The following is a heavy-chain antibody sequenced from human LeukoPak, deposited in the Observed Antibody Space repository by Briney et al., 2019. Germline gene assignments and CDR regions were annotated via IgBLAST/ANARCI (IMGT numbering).Heavy chain of an antibody. D-gene: IGHD5-18*01. CDR2: IGGSGGGT. CDR1: GFTFSSYA. V-gene: IGHV3-23*01. Sequence: RAGGSLRLSCAASGFTFSSYAMGWVRQAPGKGLEWVSSIGGSGGGTYYADSVKGRFSISRDNSKNALYLQMNSLKTEDTALYYCAKDVATAMEYMDAWGEGTTVIVSS. J-gene: IGHJ6*03. CDR3: AKDVATAMEYMDA.